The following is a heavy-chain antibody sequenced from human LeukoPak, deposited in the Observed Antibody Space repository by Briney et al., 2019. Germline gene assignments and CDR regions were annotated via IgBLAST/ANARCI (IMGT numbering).Heavy chain of an antibody. CDR1: GYTFTSYD. Sequence: GASVKVSCKASGYTFTSYDINWVRQATGQGLEWMGWMNPNSGNTGYAQKFQGRVTMTRNTSISTAYMELSSLRSEDTAVYYCARVGSMVRGVIGDYNWFDPWGQGTLVTVPS. CDR2: MNPNSGNT. CDR3: ARVGSMVRGVIGDYNWFDP. V-gene: IGHV1-8*01. D-gene: IGHD3-10*01. J-gene: IGHJ5*02.